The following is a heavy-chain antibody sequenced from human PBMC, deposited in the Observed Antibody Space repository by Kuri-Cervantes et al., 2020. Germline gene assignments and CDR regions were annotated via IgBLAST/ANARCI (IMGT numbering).Heavy chain of an antibody. D-gene: IGHD3-10*01. J-gene: IGHJ4*02. CDR2: INHSGST. CDR1: GGSSSDYY. Sequence: SETLSLTCSVYGGSSSDYYWSWIRQPPGKGLEWIGEINHSGSTNYSPSLKSRVTISVDTSKNQFSLKLSSVTAADTALYYCARHPYYYGSGSFDYWGQGTLVTVSS. V-gene: IGHV4-34*01. CDR3: ARHPYYYGSGSFDY.